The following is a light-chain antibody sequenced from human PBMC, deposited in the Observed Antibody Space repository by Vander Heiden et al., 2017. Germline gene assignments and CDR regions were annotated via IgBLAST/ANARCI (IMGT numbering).Light chain of an antibody. CDR3: QQYYSYPQIT. J-gene: IGKJ5*01. CDR1: QGISSY. CDR2: AAS. V-gene: IGKV1-8*01. Sequence: AIRMTPSPSSLSASTGDRVTITCRASQGISSYLAWYQQKPGKAPKLLIYAASTLQSGVPSRFSGSGSGTDFTLTISCLQSEDFATYYCQQYYSYPQITFGQGTRLEIK.